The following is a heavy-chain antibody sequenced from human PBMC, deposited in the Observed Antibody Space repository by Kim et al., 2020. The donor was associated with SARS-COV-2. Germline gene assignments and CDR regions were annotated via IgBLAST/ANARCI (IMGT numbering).Heavy chain of an antibody. CDR3: ARGDSRVIPDPYYYYGMDV. CDR1: GFTFSSYW. V-gene: IGHV3-74*01. J-gene: IGHJ6*02. Sequence: GGSLRLSCAASGFTFSSYWMHWVRRAPGKGLVWVSRINSDGSSTSYADSVKGRFTISRDNAKNTLYLQMNSLRAEDTAVYYCARGDSRVIPDPYYYYGMDVWGQGTTVTVSS. CDR2: INSDGSST. D-gene: IGHD3-16*02.